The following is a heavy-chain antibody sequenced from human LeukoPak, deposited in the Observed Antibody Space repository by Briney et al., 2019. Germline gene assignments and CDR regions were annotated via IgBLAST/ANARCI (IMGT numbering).Heavy chain of an antibody. CDR1: GFTFSSYA. CDR3: AKGLWFGELLPFDI. D-gene: IGHD3-10*01. Sequence: GGSLRLSCAASGFTFSSYAMSGVRQAPGKGLEWVSAISGSGGGTYYADCVKGRFTISRDKSKNTLYLQMNSLRAEDTDVYYCAKGLWFGELLPFDIWGQGTMVTVSS. CDR2: ISGSGGGT. J-gene: IGHJ3*02. V-gene: IGHV3-23*01.